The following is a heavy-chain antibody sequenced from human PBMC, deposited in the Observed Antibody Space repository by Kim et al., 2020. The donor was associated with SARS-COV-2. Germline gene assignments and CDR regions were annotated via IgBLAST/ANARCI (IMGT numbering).Heavy chain of an antibody. V-gene: IGHV3-7*01. Sequence: GGSLRLSCAASGLDFSSYWMHWVRQAPGKGLEWVGNIKPDGSEKHYVDSVKGRFTISRDNAKISLYLQMNNLRADDTAVYYCAAGTATTGAPQDHWGRGTLVTVSS. CDR3: AAGTATTGAPQDH. J-gene: IGHJ4*02. CDR1: GLDFSSYW. CDR2: IKPDGSEK. D-gene: IGHD1-1*01.